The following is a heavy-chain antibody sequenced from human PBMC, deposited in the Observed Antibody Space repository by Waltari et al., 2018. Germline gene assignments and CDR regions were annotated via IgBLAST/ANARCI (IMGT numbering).Heavy chain of an antibody. V-gene: IGHV3-30*02. CDR3: AKAGAARPFDH. CDR1: GFTFSSYG. CDR2: IRYDGSNK. Sequence: QVQLVESGGGVVQPGGSLRLSCAASGFTFSSYGMHWVRQAPGKGLEWVAFIRYDGSNKYYADSVKGRFTISRDNSKNTLYLQMNSLRAEDTAVYYCAKAGAARPFDHWGQGTLVTVSS. D-gene: IGHD6-6*01. J-gene: IGHJ4*02.